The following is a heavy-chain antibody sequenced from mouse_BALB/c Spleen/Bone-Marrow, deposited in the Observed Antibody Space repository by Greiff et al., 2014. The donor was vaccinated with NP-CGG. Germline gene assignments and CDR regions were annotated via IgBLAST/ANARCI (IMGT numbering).Heavy chain of an antibody. Sequence: EVQLQQSGAELVKPGASVKLSCTASGFNIKDTYMHWVKQRPEQGLEWIGRIDPANGNTKYDPKFQGKATITADTSSNTAYLQLSSLISEDATVNYCANYYYGSGLFAYWGQGTLVTVSA. CDR3: ANYYYGSGLFAY. V-gene: IGHV14-3*02. J-gene: IGHJ3*01. CDR2: IDPANGNT. CDR1: GFNIKDTY. D-gene: IGHD1-1*01.